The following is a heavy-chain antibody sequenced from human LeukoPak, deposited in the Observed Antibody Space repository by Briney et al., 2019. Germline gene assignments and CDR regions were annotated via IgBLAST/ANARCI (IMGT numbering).Heavy chain of an antibody. J-gene: IGHJ3*02. D-gene: IGHD6-25*01. CDR1: GFTFSSYD. Sequence: GGSLRLSCEASGFTFSSYDMHWVRQAPGKGLEWVAFIRYDGSSTYYADSVKGRFTISRDNAKNSLYLQMNSLRAEDTAVYYCARVSANDAFDIWGQGTMVTVSS. CDR2: IRYDGSST. V-gene: IGHV3-30*02. CDR3: ARVSANDAFDI.